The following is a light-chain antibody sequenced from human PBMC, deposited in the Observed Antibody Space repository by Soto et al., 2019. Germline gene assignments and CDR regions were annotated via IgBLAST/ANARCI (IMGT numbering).Light chain of an antibody. V-gene: IGKV1-39*01. CDR3: QQGYTKSPLT. CDR1: QSINIY. CDR2: GAS. J-gene: IGKJ4*01. Sequence: DIQMTQSPSSLSASVGDRVTITCRTSQSINIYLNWYQQKVGEPPRLLIFGASNLQSGVPSRFSGSGVGTHFTLTISSLQVEDFATYYCQQGYTKSPLTFAGGTKVDIK.